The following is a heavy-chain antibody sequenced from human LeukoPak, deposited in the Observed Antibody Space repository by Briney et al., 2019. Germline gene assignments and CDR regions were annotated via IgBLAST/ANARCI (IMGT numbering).Heavy chain of an antibody. V-gene: IGHV4-34*01. CDR3: ARGGLANYSDY. D-gene: IGHD3/OR15-3a*01. Sequence: SETLSLTCVVYGGSFSGYYWSWIRQPPGKGLEWIGEINHSGTTNYNPSLKSRVTISVDTSKNQFSLKLTSVTAADTAVYYCARGGLANYSDYWGQGTLVPVSS. J-gene: IGHJ4*02. CDR1: GGSFSGYY. CDR2: INHSGTT.